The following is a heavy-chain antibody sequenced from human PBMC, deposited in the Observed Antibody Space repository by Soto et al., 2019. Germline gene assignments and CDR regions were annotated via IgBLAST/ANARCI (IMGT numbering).Heavy chain of an antibody. CDR1: GGSVSSGSYY. J-gene: IGHJ6*02. Sequence: PSETLSLTCTVSGGSVSSGSYYWSWIRQPPGKGLEWIGYIYYSGSTNYNPSLKSRVTISVDTSKNQFPLKLSSVAAADTAVYYCARGRGMYYYYGMDVWGQGTTVTVSS. CDR3: ARGRGMYYYYGMDV. D-gene: IGHD2-15*01. CDR2: IYYSGST. V-gene: IGHV4-61*01.